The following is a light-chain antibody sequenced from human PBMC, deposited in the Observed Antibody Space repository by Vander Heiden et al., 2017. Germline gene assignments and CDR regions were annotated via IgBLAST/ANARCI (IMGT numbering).Light chain of an antibody. V-gene: IGKV1-33*01. CDR3: QQYDDLPFT. J-gene: IGKJ3*01. CDR2: GAF. CDR1: QDISNY. Sequence: DILMTQSPSSLSASLGDRVIITCQASQDISNYLSWYQQKPGKAPRLLIYGAFNLETGVPSRFSGSGSGTDFTFTITSLQPEDLATYYCQQYDDLPFTFGPGTKVNLK.